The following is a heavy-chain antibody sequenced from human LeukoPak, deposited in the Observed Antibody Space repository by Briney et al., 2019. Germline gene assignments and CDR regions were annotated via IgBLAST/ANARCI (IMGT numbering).Heavy chain of an antibody. CDR3: ARGGEANYYDTSGYYLYYY. CDR1: GYTFIDYW. D-gene: IGHD3-22*01. Sequence: ASVKVSCKASGYTFIDYWIHWVREAPGQGLEWMGRININSGGINYAQKFQGRVTMTRATSISTAYMELSRLRFDDTAVYYCARGGEANYYDTSGYYLYYYWGQGTLVTVSS. V-gene: IGHV1-2*06. CDR2: ININSGGI. J-gene: IGHJ4*02.